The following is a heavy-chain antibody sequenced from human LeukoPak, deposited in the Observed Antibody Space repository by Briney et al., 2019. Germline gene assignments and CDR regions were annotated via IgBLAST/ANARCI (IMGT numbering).Heavy chain of an antibody. Sequence: GGSLRLSCAASGFTFSSYAMSWVRQAPGKGLEWVSAISGSGGSTYYADSVKGRFTISRDNSKNTLYLQMNSLRAEDTAVYYCAKGLRGYSYGYPDYWGQGTLVTVSS. CDR1: GFTFSSYA. CDR3: AKGLRGYSYGYPDY. V-gene: IGHV3-23*01. CDR2: ISGSGGST. J-gene: IGHJ4*02. D-gene: IGHD5-18*01.